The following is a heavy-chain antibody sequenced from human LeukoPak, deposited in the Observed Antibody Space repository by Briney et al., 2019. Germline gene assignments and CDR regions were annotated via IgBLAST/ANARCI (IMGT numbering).Heavy chain of an antibody. CDR1: GFTFRNYA. V-gene: IGHV3-30*18. D-gene: IGHD5-18*01. J-gene: IGHJ4*02. CDR3: AKDRITGAAIYDFES. CDR2: IASDGRDR. Sequence: PGGSLRLSCVASGFTFRNYAIHWVRQAPGKGLDWVAVIASDGRDRHYAGSVKGRFAISRDNSKNTLYLEVNSLRTEDTAVYYCAKDRITGAAIYDFESWGQGILVTVSS.